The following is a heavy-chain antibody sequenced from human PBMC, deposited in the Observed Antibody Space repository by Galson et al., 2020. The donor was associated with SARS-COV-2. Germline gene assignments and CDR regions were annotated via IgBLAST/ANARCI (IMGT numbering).Heavy chain of an antibody. V-gene: IGHV4-59*01. CDR3: ARAVYGDYVYYFDY. D-gene: IGHD4-17*01. CDR1: GGSISSYY. CDR2: IYYSGST. Sequence: ASETLSLTCTVSGGSISSYYWSWIRQPPGKGLEWIGYIYYSGSTNYNPSLKSRVTISVDTSKNQFSLKLSSVTAADTAVYYCARAVYGDYVYYFDYWGQGTLVTVSS. J-gene: IGHJ4*02.